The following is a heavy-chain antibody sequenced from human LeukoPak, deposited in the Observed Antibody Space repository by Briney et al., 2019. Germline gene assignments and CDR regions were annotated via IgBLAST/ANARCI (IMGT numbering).Heavy chain of an antibody. V-gene: IGHV3-48*03. CDR3: ARDVVEQQLDLDY. D-gene: IGHD6-13*01. Sequence: PGGSLRLSCGASGFTFCSYEINWVRQAPGKGLEWVSYISSSGSTIYYADSVKGRFTISRDNANNSLYLQMNSLRAEHTAVYYCARDVVEQQLDLDYWGQGTLVTVSS. CDR2: ISSSGSTI. J-gene: IGHJ4*02. CDR1: GFTFCSYE.